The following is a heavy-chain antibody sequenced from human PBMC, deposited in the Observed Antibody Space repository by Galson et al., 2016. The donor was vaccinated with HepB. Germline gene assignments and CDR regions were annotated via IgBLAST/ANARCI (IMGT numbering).Heavy chain of an antibody. J-gene: IGHJ6*02. V-gene: IGHV3-7*01. Sequence: SLRLSCAASGFTFSNYWMTWVRHSPGKGLEWAANINLDGSEIHYVDSVKGRFTISRDNAKDSLYLQLNGLGAGDTAVYYCARDRRPSSYNGSDVWGQGTTVTVSS. D-gene: IGHD3-10*01. CDR3: ARDRRPSSYNGSDV. CDR2: INLDGSEI. CDR1: GFTFSNYW.